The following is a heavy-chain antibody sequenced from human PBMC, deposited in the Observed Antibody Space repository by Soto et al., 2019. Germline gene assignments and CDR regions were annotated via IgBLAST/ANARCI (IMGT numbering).Heavy chain of an antibody. Sequence: SETLSLTCTVSGGSVNSGSFHWSWIRQPPGRGLEWIGQIQNGGSSNCNSILKSRVTISLDTSKNQFSLKLNSVTAADTAMYYCAVYLAGIGGDGDWGQGILVTVSS. CDR3: AVYLAGIGGDGD. CDR1: GGSVNSGSFH. V-gene: IGHV4-61*01. J-gene: IGHJ4*02. CDR2: IQNGGSS. D-gene: IGHD3-10*01.